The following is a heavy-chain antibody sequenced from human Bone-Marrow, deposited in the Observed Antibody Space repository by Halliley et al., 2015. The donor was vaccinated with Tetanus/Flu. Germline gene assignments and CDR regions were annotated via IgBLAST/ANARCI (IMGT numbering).Heavy chain of an antibody. CDR3: ARRDLGNLSYIDAHDI. D-gene: IGHD1-1*01. CDR1: GGSMSSSTYY. V-gene: IGHV4-39*01. Sequence: TLSLTCTVSGGSMSSSTYYWDWIRQTPRKGLEWIGTISYSATMFYNPSLQSRVTISADTSKNQFSLSLNSVTAADTAVYYCARRDLGNLSYIDAHDIWGQGTMVTVSS. J-gene: IGHJ3*02. CDR2: ISYSATM.